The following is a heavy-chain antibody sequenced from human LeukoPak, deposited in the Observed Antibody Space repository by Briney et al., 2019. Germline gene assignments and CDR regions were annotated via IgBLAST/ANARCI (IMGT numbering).Heavy chain of an antibody. J-gene: IGHJ6*03. Sequence: SETLSLTCTVSGGSISSGSYYWSWIRQPAGKGLEWIGRIYTSGSTYYNPSLKSRVTMSVDTSKNQFSLKLSSVTAADTAVYYCARGVDQLLRNYYYYYMDVWGKGTTVTVSS. CDR3: ARGVDQLLRNYYYYYMDV. CDR1: GGSISSGSYY. V-gene: IGHV4-61*02. CDR2: IYTSGST. D-gene: IGHD2-2*01.